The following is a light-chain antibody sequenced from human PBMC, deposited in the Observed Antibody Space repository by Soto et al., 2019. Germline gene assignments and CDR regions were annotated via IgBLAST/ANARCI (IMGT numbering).Light chain of an antibody. J-gene: IGKJ1*01. V-gene: IGKV1-5*01. Sequence: DIQMTQSPSTLSASVGDRVSITCRASQRFGSWLAWYQQKPGKVPKLLIYDASTLISGVPSRFSGTGSGTEFTLSIASLQPDDFATYYCLHYYTYPLTFGQGTKVDIK. CDR3: LHYYTYPLT. CDR1: QRFGSW. CDR2: DAS.